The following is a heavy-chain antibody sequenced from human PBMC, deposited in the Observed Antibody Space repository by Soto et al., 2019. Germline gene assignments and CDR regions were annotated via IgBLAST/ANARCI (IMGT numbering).Heavy chain of an antibody. CDR3: APTLRYFDWFYWFDP. CDR1: GFSLSTSGVG. Sequence: QITLKESGPTLVKPTQTLTLTCTFSGFSLSTSGVGVGWIRQPPGKALEWLALIYWDDDKRYSPSLKSRLTITTDTSKNQVVLTMTNMDPVDTATYYCAPTLRYFDWFYWFDPWGQGTLVTVSS. V-gene: IGHV2-5*02. D-gene: IGHD3-9*01. CDR2: IYWDDDK. J-gene: IGHJ5*02.